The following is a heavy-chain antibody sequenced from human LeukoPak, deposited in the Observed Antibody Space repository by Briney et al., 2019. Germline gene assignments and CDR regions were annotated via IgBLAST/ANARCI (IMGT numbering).Heavy chain of an antibody. D-gene: IGHD6-13*01. CDR2: ISGGGGIT. CDR1: GFTFRSYA. V-gene: IGHV3-23*01. Sequence: PGGSLRLSCAASGFTFRSYAMNWVRQAPGKGLEWVSAISGGGGITYYADSVRGRFTISRDNSENTLYLQMNSLRVEDTAKYYCARESKAALEKAFDIWGQGTMVTVSS. J-gene: IGHJ3*02. CDR3: ARESKAALEKAFDI.